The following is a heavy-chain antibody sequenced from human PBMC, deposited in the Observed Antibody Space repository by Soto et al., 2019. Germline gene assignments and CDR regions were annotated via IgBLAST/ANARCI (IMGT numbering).Heavy chain of an antibody. CDR3: VSPHSDSSNAFDL. D-gene: IGHD3-22*01. CDR2: ISYDGDNQ. CDR1: GFSFSHYA. Sequence: QRQLVESGGGVVQPGRSLRLSCAASGFSFSHYAMHWVRQPPGKGLEWVALISYDGDNQYFTDSVRGRFTISRDNSKTTVYLEMNSLRLDDTATYYCVSPHSDSSNAFDLWGQETLVTVSS. V-gene: IGHV3-30-3*01. J-gene: IGHJ5*02.